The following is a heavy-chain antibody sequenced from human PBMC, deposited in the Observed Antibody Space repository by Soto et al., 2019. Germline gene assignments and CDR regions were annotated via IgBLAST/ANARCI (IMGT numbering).Heavy chain of an antibody. J-gene: IGHJ3*02. CDR1: GFFCSSYD. CDR3: AKATATGGGAFDI. D-gene: IGHD2-8*02. Sequence: GGSLRLSCAASGFFCSSYDMSWVRQAPGKGLEWVSTILVDGRTFYVDSVKGRFTISRDSSQNTVYLQMNSLTVGDTALYYCAKATATGGGAFDICGQGTMVTAS. V-gene: IGHV3-23*01. CDR2: ILVDGRT.